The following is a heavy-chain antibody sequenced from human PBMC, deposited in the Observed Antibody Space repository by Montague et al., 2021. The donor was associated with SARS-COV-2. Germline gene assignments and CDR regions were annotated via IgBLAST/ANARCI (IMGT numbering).Heavy chain of an antibody. CDR3: AHVWMACSGGRCLPKIKDWYFDL. D-gene: IGHD2-15*01. CDR2: IYWDDDK. J-gene: IGHJ2*01. V-gene: IGHV2-5*02. CDR1: GFSLSTSGVG. Sequence: PALVKPTQTLTLTCTFSGFSLSTSGVGVGWIRQPPGKALEWLALIYWDDDKRYSQSLKSRLTITKDTSKNQVVLTMTNMDPVDTATYYCAHVWMACSGGRCLPKIKDWYFDLWGRGTLVTVSS.